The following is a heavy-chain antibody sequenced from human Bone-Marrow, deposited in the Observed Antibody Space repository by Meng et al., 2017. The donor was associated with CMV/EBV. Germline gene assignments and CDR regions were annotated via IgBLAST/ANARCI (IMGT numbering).Heavy chain of an antibody. CDR1: GYTFTSYG. Sequence: ASVKVSCKASGYTFTSYGISWVRQAPGQGLEWMGWISAYNGNTNYAQKLQGRVTMTTDTSTSTAYMELRSLRSDDTAVYYCARVPLRFLEWPTPPPVHYGMDVWGQGTTVTVSS. J-gene: IGHJ6*02. CDR2: ISAYNGNT. V-gene: IGHV1-18*01. D-gene: IGHD3-3*01. CDR3: ARVPLRFLEWPTPPPVHYGMDV.